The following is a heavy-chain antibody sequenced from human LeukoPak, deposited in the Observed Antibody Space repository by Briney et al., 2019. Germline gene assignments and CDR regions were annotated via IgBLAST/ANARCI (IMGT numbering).Heavy chain of an antibody. D-gene: IGHD3-9*01. CDR1: GGSITGSSDY. Sequence: PSETLSLTCTVSGGSITGSSDYWAWIRQPPGKGLEWIGTISYSGTTAYTMSLETRVTISADTSKNQFSLKLTFLTAAATAVYYYARLKRGDYDILTGYWHFYYWGQGTLVTISS. CDR2: ISYSGTT. CDR3: ARLKRGDYDILTGYWHFYY. J-gene: IGHJ4*02. V-gene: IGHV4-39*01.